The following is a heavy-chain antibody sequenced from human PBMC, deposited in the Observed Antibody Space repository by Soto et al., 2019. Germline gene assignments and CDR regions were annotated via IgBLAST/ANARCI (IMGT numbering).Heavy chain of an antibody. D-gene: IGHD2-8*02. V-gene: IGHV3-33*01. CDR2: IWYDGSNK. J-gene: IGHJ6*02. Sequence: GGSLRLSCAASGFTFSSYGMHWVRQAPGKGLEWVAVIWYDGSNKYYADSVKGRFTISRDNSKNTPYLQMNSLRAEDTAVYYCAREGPLPYCKRRDYYYYGMDVWGQGTTVTVSS. CDR1: GFTFSSYG. CDR3: AREGPLPYCKRRDYYYYGMDV.